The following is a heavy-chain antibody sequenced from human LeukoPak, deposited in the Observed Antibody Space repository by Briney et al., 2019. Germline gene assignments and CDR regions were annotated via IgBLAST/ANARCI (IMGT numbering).Heavy chain of an antibody. CDR3: ARHLLWFGELSGGFDY. J-gene: IGHJ4*02. CDR1: GFIFNNYA. V-gene: IGHV3-23*01. Sequence: PGGTLRLSCAASGFIFNNYALSWVRQTPGKGLEWVSAISGSGRNTYYADSVKGRFTISRDNSRNTLYLQMNSLRAEDTAVYYCARHLLWFGELSGGFDYWGQGTLVTVSS. D-gene: IGHD3-10*01. CDR2: ISGSGRNT.